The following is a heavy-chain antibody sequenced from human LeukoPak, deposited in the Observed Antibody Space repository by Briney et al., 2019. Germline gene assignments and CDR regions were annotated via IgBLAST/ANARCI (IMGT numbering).Heavy chain of an antibody. CDR2: IIPIFGTA. V-gene: IGHV1-69*06. CDR1: GYTFTGYY. J-gene: IGHJ4*02. CDR3: ASFTSYYDFWSGYLLY. Sequence: SVKVSCKASGYTFTGYYMHWVRQAPGQGLEWMGGIIPIFGTANYAQKFQGRVTITADKSTSTAYMELSSLRSEDTAVYYCASFTSYYDFWSGYLLYWGQGTLVTVSS. D-gene: IGHD3-3*01.